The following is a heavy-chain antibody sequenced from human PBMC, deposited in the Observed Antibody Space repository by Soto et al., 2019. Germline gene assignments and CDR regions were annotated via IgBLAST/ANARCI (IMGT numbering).Heavy chain of an antibody. J-gene: IGHJ6*02. Sequence: GESLKISCKGSGYSFTSYWIGWVRQMPGKGLEWMGIIYPGDSDTRYSPSFQGQVTISADKSISTAYLQWSSLKASDTAMYYCARHPLSSSWRDGMDVWGQGTTVTVSS. V-gene: IGHV5-51*01. CDR1: GYSFTSYW. CDR2: IYPGDSDT. D-gene: IGHD6-13*01. CDR3: ARHPLSSSWRDGMDV.